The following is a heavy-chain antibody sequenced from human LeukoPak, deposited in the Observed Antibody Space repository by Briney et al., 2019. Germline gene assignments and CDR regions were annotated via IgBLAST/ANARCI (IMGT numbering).Heavy chain of an antibody. J-gene: IGHJ6*03. D-gene: IGHD1-26*01. CDR3: ATRGLIVGATRRDYYYYYMDV. CDR2: IYYSGST. V-gene: IGHV4-39*01. CDR1: GGSISSGSYY. Sequence: SETLSLTCTVSGGSISSGSYYWGWIRQPPGKGLEWIGSIYYSGSTYYNPSLKSRVTISVDTSKNQFSLKLSSVTAADTAVYYCATRGLIVGATRRDYYYYYMDVWGKGTTVTVSS.